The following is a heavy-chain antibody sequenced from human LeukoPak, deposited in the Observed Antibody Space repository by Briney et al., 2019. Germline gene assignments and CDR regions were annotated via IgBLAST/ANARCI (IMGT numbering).Heavy chain of an antibody. Sequence: ASVKVSCKASGYTFTGYYMHWVRQAPGQGLEWIGRINANSGGTNYAQKFQGRVTMTRDTSISTAYMELSRLRSDDTAVYYCARSSRYDIWTGYPYWGQGTLVTVSP. CDR1: GYTFTGYY. J-gene: IGHJ4*02. V-gene: IGHV1-2*06. D-gene: IGHD3-9*01. CDR2: INANSGGT. CDR3: ARSSRYDIWTGYPY.